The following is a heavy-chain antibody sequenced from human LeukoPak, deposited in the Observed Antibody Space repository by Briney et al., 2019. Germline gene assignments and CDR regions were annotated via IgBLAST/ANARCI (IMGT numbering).Heavy chain of an antibody. V-gene: IGHV4-59*01. D-gene: IGHD2-2*01. CDR1: GGSISSYY. CDR3: AREYCSTSCYDRYYYGMDV. Sequence: PSETLSLTCTVSGGSISSYYWSWIRQPPGKGLEWIGYIYYSGSTNYNPSLKSRVTISVDTSKNQFSLKLSSVTAADTAVYYCAREYCSTSCYDRYYYGMDVWGQGTTVTVSS. J-gene: IGHJ6*02. CDR2: IYYSGST.